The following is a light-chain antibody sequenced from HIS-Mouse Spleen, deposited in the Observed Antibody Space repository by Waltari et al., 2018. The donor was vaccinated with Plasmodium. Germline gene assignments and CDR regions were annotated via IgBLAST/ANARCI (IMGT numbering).Light chain of an antibody. CDR3: QQNYDTWT. CDR2: AAS. Sequence: DIQMTQSPSSLSASVGGRVTIPCLESQSISSYLNWYQQKPGKAPKLRIYAASRLQSGVPSRFSGSGSETDVTLSSSSLQTEDFASDYWQQNYDTWTFGQGTKVEIK. V-gene: IGKV1-39*01. J-gene: IGKJ1*01. CDR1: QSISSY.